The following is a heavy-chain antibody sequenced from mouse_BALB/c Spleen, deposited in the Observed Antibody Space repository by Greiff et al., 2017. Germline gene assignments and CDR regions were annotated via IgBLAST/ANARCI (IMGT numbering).Heavy chain of an antibody. V-gene: IGHV2-6-4*01. D-gene: IGHD1-1*01. CDR2: IWGGGST. CDR1: GFSLSRYS. J-gene: IGHJ4*01. Sequence: VAPSQSLSITCTVSGFSLSRYSVHWVRQPPGKGLEWLGMIWGGGSTDYNSALKSRLSISKDNSKSQVFLKMNSLQTDDTAMYYCARNGVYYYGSSLYYYAMDYWGQGTSVTVSS. CDR3: ARNGVYYYGSSLYYYAMDY.